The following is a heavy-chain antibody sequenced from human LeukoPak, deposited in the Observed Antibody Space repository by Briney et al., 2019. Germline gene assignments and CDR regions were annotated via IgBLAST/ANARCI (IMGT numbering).Heavy chain of an antibody. V-gene: IGHV3-30-3*01. J-gene: IGHJ3*02. CDR2: ISYDGSNK. CDR3: ARPSGVVIKDHDAFDI. D-gene: IGHD3-10*01. Sequence: PGGSLRLSCAASGFTFSSYAMHWVRQAPGKGLEWVAVISYDGSNKYYADSVKGRFTISRDNSKNTLYLQMNSLRAEDTAVYYCARPSGVVIKDHDAFDIWGQGTMVTVSS. CDR1: GFTFSSYA.